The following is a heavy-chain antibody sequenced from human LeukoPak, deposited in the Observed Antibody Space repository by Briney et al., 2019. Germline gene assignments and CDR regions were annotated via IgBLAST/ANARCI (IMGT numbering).Heavy chain of an antibody. CDR3: ARRLTQYDCFDP. D-gene: IGHD2-2*01. CDR2: TYYRSTWYN. Sequence: SQTLSLTCAISGDSVSSNSVTWNWIRQSPSKGLEWLGRTYYRSTWYNDYAVSVRGRITVNPDTSKNQFSLHLNSVTPEDTAVYYCARRLTQYDCFDPWGQGILVTVSS. V-gene: IGHV6-1*01. J-gene: IGHJ5*02. CDR1: GDSVSSNSVT.